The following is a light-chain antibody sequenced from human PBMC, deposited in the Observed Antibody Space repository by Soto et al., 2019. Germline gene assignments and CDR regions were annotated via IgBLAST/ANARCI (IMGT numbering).Light chain of an antibody. V-gene: IGKV3-15*01. CDR2: HAS. J-gene: IGKJ4*01. CDR3: QQYNDWPLT. Sequence: EIVMTQSPATPSVSPGERATLSCRASQNINNNLAWYQQKPGQVPRLLIYHASTGATGIPARFSGSGSGTELTLTISSVQSEDFAVYYCQQYNDWPLTFGGGTKVEIK. CDR1: QNINNN.